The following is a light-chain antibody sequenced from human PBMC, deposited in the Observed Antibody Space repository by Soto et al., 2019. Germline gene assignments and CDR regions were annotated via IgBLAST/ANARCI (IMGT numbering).Light chain of an antibody. CDR2: GTS. CDR1: QSVTSN. Sequence: EIVMTQSPATLSVSPGEGATLSCRASQSVTSNLAWYQQQPGQAPRLLIYGTSTRATGIPARLCGSGSGTEFTLTISSLQSEDFAVYYCQQYYNWPYTFGQGTKLEIK. V-gene: IGKV3-15*01. CDR3: QQYYNWPYT. J-gene: IGKJ2*01.